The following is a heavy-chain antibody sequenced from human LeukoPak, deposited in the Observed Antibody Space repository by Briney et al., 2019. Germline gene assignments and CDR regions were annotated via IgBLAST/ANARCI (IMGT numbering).Heavy chain of an antibody. Sequence: SETLSLTCAVSGGSISSSNWWSWVRQPPGKGLEWIGEIYHSGSTNYNPSLKSRVTISVDKSKNQFSLKLSSVTAADTAVYYCARSTYYYDSSGYLDDAFDIWGQGTMVTVSS. CDR1: GGSISSSNW. V-gene: IGHV4-4*02. D-gene: IGHD3-22*01. CDR3: ARSTYYYDSSGYLDDAFDI. J-gene: IGHJ3*02. CDR2: IYHSGST.